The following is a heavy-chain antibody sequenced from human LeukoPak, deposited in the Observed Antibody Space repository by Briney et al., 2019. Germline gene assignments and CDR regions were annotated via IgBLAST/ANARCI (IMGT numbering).Heavy chain of an antibody. J-gene: IGHJ4*02. CDR2: IYYNGTT. V-gene: IGHV4-39*02. Sequence: NPSETLSLTCTVSGDSISGSRYYWGWIRQPPGKGLEWIGTIYYNGTTYYNPSLKSRVAISIDTSKNHFSLKLESVTAEDTSVYYCARGDYFSGWWPYFDRWAQGILVTVSS. CDR1: GDSISGSRYY. CDR3: ARGDYFSGWWPYFDR. D-gene: IGHD6-19*01.